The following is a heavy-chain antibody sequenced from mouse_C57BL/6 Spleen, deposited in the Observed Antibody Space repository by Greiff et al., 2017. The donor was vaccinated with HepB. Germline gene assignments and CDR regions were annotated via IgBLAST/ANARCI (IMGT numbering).Heavy chain of an antibody. Sequence: EVKLMESGGGLVKPGGSLKLPCAASGFTFSSYTMSWVRLTPEKRLEWVATISGGGGNTYYPDSVKGRFTISRDNAKNTLYLQMSSLRSEDTALYYCARHYYEYDGYYAMDYWGQGTSVTVSS. CDR2: ISGGGGNT. V-gene: IGHV5-9*01. CDR3: ARHYYEYDGYYAMDY. CDR1: GFTFSSYT. D-gene: IGHD2-4*01. J-gene: IGHJ4*01.